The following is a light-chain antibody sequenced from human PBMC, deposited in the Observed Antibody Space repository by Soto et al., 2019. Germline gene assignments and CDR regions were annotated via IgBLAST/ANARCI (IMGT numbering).Light chain of an antibody. Sequence: QSVLTQPPSASGTPGQRVTISCSGSSSNIGSNPVNWYQQLPGTAPKVLINTDNQRPSGVPDRFSGSKSGTSASLAISGLQYEDEADYYCAAWDDSLNGHVFGGGTKVTVL. J-gene: IGLJ3*02. V-gene: IGLV1-44*01. CDR3: AAWDDSLNGHV. CDR1: SSNIGSNP. CDR2: TDN.